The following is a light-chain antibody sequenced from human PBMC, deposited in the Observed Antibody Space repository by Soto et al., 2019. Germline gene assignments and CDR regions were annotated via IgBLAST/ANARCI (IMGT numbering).Light chain of an antibody. V-gene: IGKV1-27*01. Sequence: DVQMTQAPSSLSASVGDRVTITCRASQGISNYLAWYQQKPGKVPKLLIYAASILEAGVPSRFSGSGSGTDFTLTISSLQPEDVAAYYCEKYNSAPRTFGGGTKVEIK. CDR1: QGISNY. J-gene: IGKJ4*01. CDR3: EKYNSAPRT. CDR2: AAS.